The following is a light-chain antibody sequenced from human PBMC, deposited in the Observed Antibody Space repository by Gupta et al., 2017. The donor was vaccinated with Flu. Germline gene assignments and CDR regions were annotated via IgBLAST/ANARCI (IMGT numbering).Light chain of an antibody. CDR2: GEN. CDR1: SLRSYY. CDR3: SSRESTNSVLYV. V-gene: IGLV3-19*01. J-gene: IGLJ1*01. Sequence: DPAVTVALGQTVRIACRGDSLRSYYASWYQQKPGQAPVLVIYGENKRPSGIPDRFSGSTSGNTASLTITGAQAEDEADYYCSSRESTNSVLYVFGTGTEVTVL.